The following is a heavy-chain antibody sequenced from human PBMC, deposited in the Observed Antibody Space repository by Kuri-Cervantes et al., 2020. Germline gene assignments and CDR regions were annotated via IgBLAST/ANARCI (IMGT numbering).Heavy chain of an antibody. D-gene: IGHD2-2*01. V-gene: IGHV4-59*12. CDR1: GGSINNYY. CDR2: IYYSGST. J-gene: IGHJ6*03. CDR3: ATTSLLHYCNSFSCLNYMDV. Sequence: SETLSLTCTVSGGSINNYYWSWIRQPPGKGLEWIGYIYYSGSTNYNPSLKGRVTISVDTSKNQFSLQLTSVTPADTAVYYCATTSLLHYCNSFSCLNYMDVWGKGTTVTVSS.